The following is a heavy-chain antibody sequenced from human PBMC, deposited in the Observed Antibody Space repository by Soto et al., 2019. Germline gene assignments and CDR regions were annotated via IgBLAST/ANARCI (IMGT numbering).Heavy chain of an antibody. D-gene: IGHD3-10*01. CDR1: GYSFTSYW. CDR3: ARHGYYGSGSYTYYYYYYGMDV. J-gene: IGHJ6*02. CDR2: IDPSASYT. Sequence: GESLKISCKGSGYSFTSYWISWVRQMPGKGLEWMGRIDPSASYTNYSPSFQGHVTISADKSISTAYLQWSSLKASDTAMYYCARHGYYGSGSYTYYYYYYGMDVWGQGTTVTVSS. V-gene: IGHV5-10-1*01.